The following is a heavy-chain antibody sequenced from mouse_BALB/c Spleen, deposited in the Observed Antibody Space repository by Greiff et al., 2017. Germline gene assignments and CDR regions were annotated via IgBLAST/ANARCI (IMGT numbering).Heavy chain of an antibody. Sequence: EVQVVESGPGLVKPSQSLSLTCSVTGYSITSGYYWNWIRQFPGNKLEWMGYISYDGSNNYNPSLKNRISITRDTSKNQFFLKLNSVTTEDTATYYCASYYGYFDVWGAGTTVTVSS. J-gene: IGHJ1*01. CDR3: ASYYGYFDV. D-gene: IGHD2-1*01. CDR2: ISYDGSN. CDR1: GYSITSGYY. V-gene: IGHV3-6*02.